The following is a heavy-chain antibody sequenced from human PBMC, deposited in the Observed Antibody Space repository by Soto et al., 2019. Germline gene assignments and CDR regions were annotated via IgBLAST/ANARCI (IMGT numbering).Heavy chain of an antibody. D-gene: IGHD6-6*01. Sequence: SVKVSCKASGGTFSSYAISWVRQAPGQGLEWMGGIIPIFGTANYAQKFQGRVTITADESTSTAYMELSSLRSEDAAVYYCAAVFLRARTTYSSSAGMDDWGQGTMVTVSS. J-gene: IGHJ6*02. CDR3: AAVFLRARTTYSSSAGMDD. CDR2: IIPIFGTA. CDR1: GGTFSSYA. V-gene: IGHV1-69*13.